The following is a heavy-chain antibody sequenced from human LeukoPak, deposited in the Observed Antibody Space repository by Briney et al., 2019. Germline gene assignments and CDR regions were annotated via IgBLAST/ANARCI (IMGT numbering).Heavy chain of an antibody. CDR3: ARDRSVGTY. Sequence: GGSLRLSCAASGFTFNTYTMNWVRQAPGKGLEWVSSISSSSSYIYYADSVKGRFTISRDNAKNSLYLQMNSLRAEDTAVYYCARDRSVGTYWGQGTLVTVSS. V-gene: IGHV3-21*01. CDR1: GFTFNTYT. CDR2: ISSSSSYI. J-gene: IGHJ4*02. D-gene: IGHD1-26*01.